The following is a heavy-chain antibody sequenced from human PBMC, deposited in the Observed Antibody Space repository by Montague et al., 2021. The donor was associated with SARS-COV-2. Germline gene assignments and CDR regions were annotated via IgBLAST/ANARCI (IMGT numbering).Heavy chain of an antibody. Sequence: SETLSLTCTVSGDSISSSSYDWGWIRRPPGKGLEWIGCIFHSGRTYYNPSLKSRVSMSVDTSKNQVSLRLSSLTAADTAVYYCARGGYYDNTGYYSDYYYNMDVWGQGTTVTVSS. D-gene: IGHD3-22*01. CDR1: GDSISSSSYD. J-gene: IGHJ6*02. CDR3: ARGGYYDNTGYYSDYYYNMDV. V-gene: IGHV4-61*05. CDR2: IFHSGRT.